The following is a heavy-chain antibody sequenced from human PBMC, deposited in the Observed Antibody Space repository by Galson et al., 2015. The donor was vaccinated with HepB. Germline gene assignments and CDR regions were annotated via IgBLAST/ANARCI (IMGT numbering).Heavy chain of an antibody. J-gene: IGHJ4*02. CDR1: GFTFSSCG. V-gene: IGHV3-23*01. Sequence: SLRLSCAASGFTFSSCGMSWVRQAPGKGLQWVSTISGDGGNTHYADSVKGRFNISRDNSDNRLYLQMNSLRAEDTALYYCAKDVGSDKMLEYWGQGTLVTVSS. CDR3: AKDVGSDKMLEY. CDR2: ISGDGGNT. D-gene: IGHD1-26*01.